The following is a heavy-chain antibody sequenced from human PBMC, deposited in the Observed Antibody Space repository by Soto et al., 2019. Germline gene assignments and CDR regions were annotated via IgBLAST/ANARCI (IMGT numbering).Heavy chain of an antibody. CDR1: GFTFSSYG. J-gene: IGHJ4*02. Sequence: QVQLVESGGGVVQPGKSLRLSCAGSGFTFSSYGMDWVRQAPGKGLEWVAVISYDGSNKYYADSVKGRFTISRDNSKNTLYLLMSSLRADDTAVYYCAKDRMGAGVRGYFDYWGQGTLVTVSS. V-gene: IGHV3-30*18. CDR2: ISYDGSNK. D-gene: IGHD3-10*01. CDR3: AKDRMGAGVRGYFDY.